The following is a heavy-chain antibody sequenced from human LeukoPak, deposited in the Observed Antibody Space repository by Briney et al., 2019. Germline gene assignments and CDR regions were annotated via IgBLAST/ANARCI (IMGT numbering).Heavy chain of an antibody. Sequence: PGGSLRLSCTASGFSFSSYGMHWVRQAPGKGLEWVAFIRYDGSNKYYADSVKGRFTISRDNSKNTLDLQMNSQRAEDTAVYYCAKGHYYDSSGLPFDYWGQGTLVTVSS. V-gene: IGHV3-30*02. CDR3: AKGHYYDSSGLPFDY. CDR2: IRYDGSNK. CDR1: GFSFSSYG. J-gene: IGHJ4*02. D-gene: IGHD3-22*01.